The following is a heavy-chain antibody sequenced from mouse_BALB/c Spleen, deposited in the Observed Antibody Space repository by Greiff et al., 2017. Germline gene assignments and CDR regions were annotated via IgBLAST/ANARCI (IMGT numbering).Heavy chain of an antibody. Sequence: QVQLKESGPGLVAPSQSLSITCTVSGFSLTSYGVHWVRQPPGKGLEWLGLIWAGGSTTYNSALMSRLSISKDNSKSQVFLKMNSLQTDDTAMYYCARDRGKGAMDYWGQGTSVTVSS. CDR1: GFSLTSYG. CDR2: IWAGGST. CDR3: ARDRGKGAMDY. D-gene: IGHD1-1*01. V-gene: IGHV2-9*02. J-gene: IGHJ4*01.